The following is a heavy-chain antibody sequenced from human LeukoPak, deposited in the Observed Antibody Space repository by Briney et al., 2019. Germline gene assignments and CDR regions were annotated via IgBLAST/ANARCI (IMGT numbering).Heavy chain of an antibody. Sequence: GGSLRLSCAASGFTFSSYWMHWVRQAPGKGLVWVSRINRDGSSTSYADSVKGRFTISRDNAKNTLYLQMNSLRAEDTAVYYCARDNRAYDSSGYYYWLGVEGHNAFDIWGQGTMVTLSS. D-gene: IGHD3-22*01. V-gene: IGHV3-74*01. CDR2: INRDGSST. CDR3: ARDNRAYDSSGYYYWLGVEGHNAFDI. J-gene: IGHJ3*02. CDR1: GFTFSSYW.